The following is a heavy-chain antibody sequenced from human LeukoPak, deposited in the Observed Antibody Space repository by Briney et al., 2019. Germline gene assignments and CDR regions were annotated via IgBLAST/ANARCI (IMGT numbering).Heavy chain of an antibody. D-gene: IGHD7-27*01. Sequence: PSQTLSLTCALPGDSVSSNNAAWNWIRQSPSRGLEWLGRTYYRSQWYNDYAIFVGSRITFNPGTSKNQFSLQLNSVTPEDTAVYYCARELTGFDYWGQGTLVTVSS. CDR2: TYYRSQWYN. J-gene: IGHJ4*02. CDR3: ARELTGFDY. CDR1: GDSVSSNNAA. V-gene: IGHV6-1*01.